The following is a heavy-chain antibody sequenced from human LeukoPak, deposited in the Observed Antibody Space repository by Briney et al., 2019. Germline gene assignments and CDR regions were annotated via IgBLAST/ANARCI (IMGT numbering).Heavy chain of an antibody. CDR3: ARESRAAERNDAFDI. CDR1: GFTFSSYW. CDR2: IKQDGSEK. Sequence: GGSLRLSCAASGFTFSSYWMSWVRQAPGKGLEWVANIKQDGSEKYYVDSVKGRFTISRDNAKNSLYLQMNSLRAEDTAVYFCARESRAAERNDAFDIWGQGTMVTVSS. D-gene: IGHD6-13*01. J-gene: IGHJ3*02. V-gene: IGHV3-7*01.